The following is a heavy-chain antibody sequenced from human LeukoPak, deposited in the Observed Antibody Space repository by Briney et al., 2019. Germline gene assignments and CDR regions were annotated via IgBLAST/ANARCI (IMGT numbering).Heavy chain of an antibody. V-gene: IGHV3-53*01. CDR3: ARGTVGYCSGGSCSLGY. D-gene: IGHD2-15*01. J-gene: IGHJ4*02. CDR1: GFTVSSNY. CDR2: IYSGGST. Sequence: GGSLRLSCAASGFTVSSNYMSWVRQAPGKGLEWVSVIYSGGSTYYADFVKGRFTISRDNSKNTLYLQMNSLRAEDTAVYYCARGTVGYCSGGSCSLGYWGQGTLVTVSS.